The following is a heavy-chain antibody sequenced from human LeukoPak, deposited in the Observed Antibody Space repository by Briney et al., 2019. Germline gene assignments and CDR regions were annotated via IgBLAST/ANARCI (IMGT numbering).Heavy chain of an antibody. Sequence: SETLSLTCTVSGGSISSGSYYWSWIRQPAGKGLEWIGRIYTSGSTNYNPSLKSRVTISVDTSKNQFSLKLSSVTAADTAVYYCARASVYYYDSGIRSWYYYMDVWGKGTTVTVFS. CDR2: IYTSGST. V-gene: IGHV4-61*02. J-gene: IGHJ6*03. D-gene: IGHD3-22*01. CDR3: ARASVYYYDSGIRSWYYYMDV. CDR1: GGSISSGSYY.